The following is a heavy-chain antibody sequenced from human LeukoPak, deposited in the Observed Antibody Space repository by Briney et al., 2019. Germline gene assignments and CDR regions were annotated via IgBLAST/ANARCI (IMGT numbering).Heavy chain of an antibody. J-gene: IGHJ4*02. CDR2: INPNSGDT. V-gene: IGHV1-2*02. CDR1: GYIFTGYY. D-gene: IGHD3-16*01. CDR3: ARVRYRLAETYIDY. Sequence: ASVKVSCKASGYIFTGYYMHWVRQAPGQGLEWMGSINPNSGDTNYAQKFQGRVTMTRDTSISRAYMELSRLRSDDTAVYYCARVRYRLAETYIDYWGQGTLVTVSS.